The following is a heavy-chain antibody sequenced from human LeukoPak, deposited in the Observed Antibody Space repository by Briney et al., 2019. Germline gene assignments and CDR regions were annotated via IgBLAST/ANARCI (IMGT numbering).Heavy chain of an antibody. J-gene: IGHJ6*02. V-gene: IGHV3-66*01. CDR2: VYSGGTT. CDR3: VRDRWPGLGDF. CDR1: GFIVSENY. Sequence: GGSLRLSCAASGFIVSENYMSWVRQAPGKGPEWVSVVYSGGTTYYADSVKGRFTISRDNSKNTLYLQMSSLRAEDTAVYYCVRDRWPGLGDFWGQGTTVIVSS. D-gene: IGHD6-19*01.